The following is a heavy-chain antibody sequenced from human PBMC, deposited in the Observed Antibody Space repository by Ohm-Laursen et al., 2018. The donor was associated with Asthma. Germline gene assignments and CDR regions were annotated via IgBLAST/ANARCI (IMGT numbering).Heavy chain of an antibody. V-gene: IGHV4-59*07. Sequence: SDTLSLTCTVSGGSISSYYWSWIRQPPGKGLEWIGYIYYSGSTNYNPSLKSRVTISVDTSKNQFSLKLSSVTAADTAVYYCARGGTDLDYWGQGTLVTVSS. CDR2: IYYSGST. D-gene: IGHD6-25*01. CDR3: ARGGTDLDY. J-gene: IGHJ4*02. CDR1: GGSISSYY.